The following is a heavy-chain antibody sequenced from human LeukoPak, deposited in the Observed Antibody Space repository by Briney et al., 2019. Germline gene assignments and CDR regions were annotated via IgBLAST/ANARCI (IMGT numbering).Heavy chain of an antibody. Sequence: GGSLRLSCAASGFTFSSYSMNWVRQAPGKGLEWVSSISSSSSYIYYADSVKGRFTISRDNAKNSLYLQMNSLRAEDTAVYYCARDQDAWDYYDSSGTNWFDPWGQGTLVTVSS. CDR1: GFTFSSYS. J-gene: IGHJ5*02. CDR2: ISSSSSYI. V-gene: IGHV3-21*01. CDR3: ARDQDAWDYYDSSGTNWFDP. D-gene: IGHD3-22*01.